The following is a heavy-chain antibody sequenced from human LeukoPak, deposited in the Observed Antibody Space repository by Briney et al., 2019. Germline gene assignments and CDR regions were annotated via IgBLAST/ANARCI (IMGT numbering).Heavy chain of an antibody. CDR1: EFTVSGNY. V-gene: IGHV3-66*02. CDR2: IYSSDNT. D-gene: IGHD3-16*01. CDR3: AGRRVLDASFDY. Sequence: PGGSLRLSCAVSEFTVSGNYMSWVRQAPGKGLEWVSVIYSSDNTYYIDSVKGRFTISRDNSKNTLYLQMNSLRAEDTAVYYCAGRRVLDASFDYWGQGTLVTVSS. J-gene: IGHJ4*02.